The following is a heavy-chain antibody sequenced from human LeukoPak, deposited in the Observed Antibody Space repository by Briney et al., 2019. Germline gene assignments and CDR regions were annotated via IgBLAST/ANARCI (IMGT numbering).Heavy chain of an antibody. CDR3: ARDEAAAGGY. D-gene: IGHD6-13*01. CDR1: GFTFSSYS. CDR2: ISSSSSYI. V-gene: IGHV3-21*01. Sequence: PGGPLRLSCAPSGFTFSSYSMNWVRQAPGKGLEWVSSISSSSSYIYYADSVKGRFTISRDNAKNSLYLQMNSLRAEDTAVYYCARDEAAAGGYWGQGTLVTVSS. J-gene: IGHJ4*02.